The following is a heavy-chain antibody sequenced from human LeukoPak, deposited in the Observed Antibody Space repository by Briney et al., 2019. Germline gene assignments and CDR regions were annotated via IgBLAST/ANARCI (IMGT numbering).Heavy chain of an antibody. CDR2: ISYDGSNK. D-gene: IGHD2-21*01. CDR3: ARESGDLPVFDY. J-gene: IGHJ4*02. CDR1: GFTFSSYA. V-gene: IGHV3-30*04. Sequence: GGSLRLSCAASGFTFSSYAMHWVRQAPGKGLEWVAVISYDGSNKYYADSVKGRFTISRDNSKNTLYLQMNSLRAEDTAVYYCARESGDLPVFDYWGQGTLVTVSS.